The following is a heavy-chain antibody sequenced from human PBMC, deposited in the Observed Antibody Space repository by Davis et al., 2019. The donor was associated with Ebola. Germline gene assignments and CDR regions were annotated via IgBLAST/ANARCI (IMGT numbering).Heavy chain of an antibody. V-gene: IGHV3-33*01. CDR3: AREDMAAAGGGNWFDP. D-gene: IGHD6-13*01. J-gene: IGHJ5*02. CDR1: GFTFSSYG. Sequence: GESLKISCAASGFTFSSYGMHWVRQAPGKGLEWVAVIWYDGSNKYYADSVKGRLTISRDNSKNTLYLQMKSLRAEDTAVYYCAREDMAAAGGGNWFDPWGQGTLVTVSS. CDR2: IWYDGSNK.